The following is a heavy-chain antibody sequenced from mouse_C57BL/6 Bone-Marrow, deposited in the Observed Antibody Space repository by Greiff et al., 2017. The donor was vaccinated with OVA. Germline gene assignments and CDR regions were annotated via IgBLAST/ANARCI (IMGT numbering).Heavy chain of an antibody. Sequence: VHVKQSGPVLVKPGASVKMSCKASGYTFTDYYMNWVKQSHGKSLEWIGVINPYNGGTSYNQKFKGKATLTVDKSSSTAYMELNSLTSEDSAVYYCASFYYGKGYYAMDYWGQGTSVTVSS. D-gene: IGHD2-1*01. CDR2: INPYNGGT. CDR3: ASFYYGKGYYAMDY. J-gene: IGHJ4*01. V-gene: IGHV1-19*01. CDR1: GYTFTDYY.